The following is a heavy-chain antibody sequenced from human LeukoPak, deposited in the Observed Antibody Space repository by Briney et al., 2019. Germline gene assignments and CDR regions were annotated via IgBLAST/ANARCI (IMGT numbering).Heavy chain of an antibody. Sequence: GGSLRLSCAASGFTFSSYWMSWVRQAPGKGLEWVANIKQDGSEKYYVDSVKGRFTISRDNAKNSLYLQMNSLRAEDTAVYYCARDGHYYDSSGTLDYWGQGTLVTVSS. V-gene: IGHV3-7*01. CDR1: GFTFSSYW. CDR2: IKQDGSEK. CDR3: ARDGHYYDSSGTLDY. D-gene: IGHD3-22*01. J-gene: IGHJ4*02.